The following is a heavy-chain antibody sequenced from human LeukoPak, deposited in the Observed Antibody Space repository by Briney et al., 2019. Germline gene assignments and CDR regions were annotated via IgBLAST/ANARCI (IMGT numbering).Heavy chain of an antibody. CDR3: VGGYSYGRIFDY. J-gene: IGHJ4*02. Sequence: PGGPLRLSCAASGFTVSSNYMSWVRQAPGKGLEGVSVIYSGGSPYYADSVKGRFTISRDNSKNTLYLQMSSLRAEYTAVYYCVGGYSYGRIFDYWGQGTLVTVSS. CDR1: GFTVSSNY. V-gene: IGHV3-66*02. CDR2: IYSGGSP. D-gene: IGHD5-18*01.